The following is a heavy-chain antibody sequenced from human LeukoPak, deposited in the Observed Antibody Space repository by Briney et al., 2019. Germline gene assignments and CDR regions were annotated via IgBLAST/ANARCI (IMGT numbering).Heavy chain of an antibody. CDR1: GGSISSYY. J-gene: IGHJ3*02. V-gene: IGHV4-59*08. Sequence: SETLSLTCTVSGGSISSYYWSWIRQPPGKGLEWIGYIYYSGSTNYNPSLKSRVTISVDTSKNQFSLKLSSVTAADTAVYYCARAASEWELTGGAFDIWGQGTMVTVSS. CDR2: IYYSGST. CDR3: ARAASEWELTGGAFDI. D-gene: IGHD1-26*01.